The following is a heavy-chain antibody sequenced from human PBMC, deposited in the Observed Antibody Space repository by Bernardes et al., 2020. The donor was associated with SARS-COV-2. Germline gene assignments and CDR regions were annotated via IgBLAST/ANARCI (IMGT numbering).Heavy chain of an antibody. CDR1: GDSISSTNW. J-gene: IGHJ4*02. CDR3: ARETPTSSLDY. Sequence: SETLSLTCAVSGDSISSTNWWSWVRQPPGKGLEWIGEIYHSGSTNYNPSLKSRVTISIDTSKNQFSLKLTSVTAADTAVYYCARETPTSSLDYWGQGTLVTVSS. D-gene: IGHD2-2*01. V-gene: IGHV4-4*02. CDR2: IYHSGST.